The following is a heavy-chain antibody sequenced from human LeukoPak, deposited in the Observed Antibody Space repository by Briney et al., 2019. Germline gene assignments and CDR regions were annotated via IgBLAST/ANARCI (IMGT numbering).Heavy chain of an antibody. CDR2: MSYDGSNK. D-gene: IGHD6-6*01. CDR3: ARNEYSSSSTPDY. J-gene: IGHJ4*02. V-gene: IGHV3-30-3*01. CDR1: GFTFSSYA. Sequence: GGSLRLSCAASGFTFSSYAMHWVRQAPGKGLEWVAVMSYDGSNKYYADSVKGRFTISRDNSKNTLYLQMNSLRAEDTAVYYCARNEYSSSSTPDYWGQGTLVTVSS.